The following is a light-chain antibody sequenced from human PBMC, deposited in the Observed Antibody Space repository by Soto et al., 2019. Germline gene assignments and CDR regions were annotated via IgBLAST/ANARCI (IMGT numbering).Light chain of an antibody. CDR3: CSYAGNFIWV. V-gene: IGLV2-11*01. Sequence: QSALTQPRSVSGSPGQSITLSCDGSTSDVGAYNLVSWYQQHPGEAPKLMIYDVIKRPSGVPYRFSGSKSGNTASLTISGLQADDEADYYCCSYAGNFIWVFGGGTKLTV. CDR2: DVI. CDR1: TSDVGAYNL. J-gene: IGLJ3*02.